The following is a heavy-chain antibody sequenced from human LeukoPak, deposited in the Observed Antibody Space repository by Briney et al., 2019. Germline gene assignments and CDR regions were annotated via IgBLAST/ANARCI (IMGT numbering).Heavy chain of an antibody. CDR1: GGSISSYF. V-gene: IGHV4-4*07. Sequence: SETLSLTCTASGGSISSYFWSWIRQPAGKGLEWIGRIYTSGGTDYNPSLKSRVTISADKSTNQFSLKLSSVTAADTAMYYCARDRFGDLNYFDYWGQGTLVTVSS. CDR2: IYTSGGT. D-gene: IGHD3-3*01. CDR3: ARDRFGDLNYFDY. J-gene: IGHJ4*02.